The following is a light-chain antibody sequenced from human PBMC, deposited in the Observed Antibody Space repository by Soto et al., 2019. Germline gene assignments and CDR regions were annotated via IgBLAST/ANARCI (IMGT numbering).Light chain of an antibody. J-gene: IGKJ3*01. CDR2: DAS. Sequence: EIVLTQSPATLSLSPGERATLSCRASQSVSTYLAWYQHKPGQAPRLLIYDASNRSTGIPPRFSGSGSGTDFTLTISSLEPEVFAVYYCQQRNNWTPFTFGPGTKVDS. CDR3: QQRNNWTPFT. V-gene: IGKV3-11*01. CDR1: QSVSTY.